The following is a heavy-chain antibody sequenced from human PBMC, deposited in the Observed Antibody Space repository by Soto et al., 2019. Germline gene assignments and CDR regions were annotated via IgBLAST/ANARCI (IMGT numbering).Heavy chain of an antibody. V-gene: IGHV4-34*01. J-gene: IGHJ6*02. D-gene: IGHD2-8*01. CDR2: INHSGST. Sequence: SETLSLTCAVYGGSFSGYYWSWIRQPPGKGLEWIGEINHSGSTNYNPSLKSRVTISVDTSKNQFSLKLSSVTAADTAVYYCASIEGNGYSYGMDVWGQGTTVT. CDR1: GGSFSGYY. CDR3: ASIEGNGYSYGMDV.